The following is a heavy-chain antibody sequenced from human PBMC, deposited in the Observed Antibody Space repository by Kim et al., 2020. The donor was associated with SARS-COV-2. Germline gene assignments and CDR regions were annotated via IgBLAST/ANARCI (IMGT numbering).Heavy chain of an antibody. CDR3: AKTASSERSN. CDR2: ST. J-gene: IGHJ4*02. Sequence: STYYADSGKGRFTISRDNAKNTLYLQMNSLRAEDTAVYYCAKTASSERSNWGQGTLVTVSS. V-gene: IGHV3-23*01. D-gene: IGHD6-6*01.